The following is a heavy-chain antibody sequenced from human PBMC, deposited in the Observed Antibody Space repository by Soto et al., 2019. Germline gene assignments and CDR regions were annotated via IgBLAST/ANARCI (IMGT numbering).Heavy chain of an antibody. CDR2: INHSGST. Sequence: SETLSLTCAVYGGSFSGYYWSWIRQPPGKGLEWIGEINHSGSTNYNPSLKSRVTISVDTSKNQFSLKLSSVTAADTAVYYCASRSTSRNRNYYMDVWGKGTTVTVSS. V-gene: IGHV4-34*01. CDR3: ASRSTSRNRNYYMDV. CDR1: GGSFSGYY. D-gene: IGHD2-2*01. J-gene: IGHJ6*03.